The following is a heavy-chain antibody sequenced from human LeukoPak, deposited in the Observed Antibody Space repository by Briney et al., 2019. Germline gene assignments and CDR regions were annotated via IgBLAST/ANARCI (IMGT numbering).Heavy chain of an antibody. CDR2: ISTYNGNT. V-gene: IGHV1-18*01. CDR3: ARDCSSTSCFTFVGFDY. J-gene: IGHJ4*02. Sequence: ASVKVFCKASGYTFTSYDISWVRQAPGQGLEWMGWISTYNGNTNYAQKFQGRITMTTMTTDTSTTTAYMELRSLRSDDTAVYYCARDCSSTSCFTFVGFDYWGQGSLVTVSS. D-gene: IGHD2-2*02. CDR1: GYTFTSYD.